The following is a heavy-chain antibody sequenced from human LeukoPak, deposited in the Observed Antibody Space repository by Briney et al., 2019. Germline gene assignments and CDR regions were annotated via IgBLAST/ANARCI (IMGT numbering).Heavy chain of an antibody. D-gene: IGHD6-13*01. J-gene: IGHJ4*02. Sequence: SGGSLRLSCAASGFTFRSYSMKWVRQAPGKGLEWVSSISSSSSYIYYADSVKGRFTISRDNAKNLLYLQMNSLRAEDTAVYYCARYSDTGYSSSWYSTPFDYWGQGTLVTVSS. CDR2: ISSSSSYI. CDR3: ARYSDTGYSSSWYSTPFDY. V-gene: IGHV3-21*06. CDR1: GFTFRSYS.